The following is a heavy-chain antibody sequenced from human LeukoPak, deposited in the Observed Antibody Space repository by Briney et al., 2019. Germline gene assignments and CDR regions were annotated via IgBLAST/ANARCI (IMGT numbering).Heavy chain of an antibody. CDR2: IYTSGST. J-gene: IGHJ5*02. V-gene: IGHV4-4*07. Sequence: SETLSLTCTVSGGSISSYYWSWIRQPGGKGLEWIGRIYTSGSTNYNPSLKSRVTMSVDTSKNQFSLKLSSVTAADTAVYYCARDYYDSSGYYYHGWFDPWGQGTLVTVSS. D-gene: IGHD3-22*01. CDR1: GGSISSYY. CDR3: ARDYYDSSGYYYHGWFDP.